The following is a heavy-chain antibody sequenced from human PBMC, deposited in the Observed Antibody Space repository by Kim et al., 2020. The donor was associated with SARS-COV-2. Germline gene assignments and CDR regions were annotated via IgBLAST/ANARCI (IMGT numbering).Heavy chain of an antibody. V-gene: IGHV3-33*01. CDR2: MWSDGSKQ. CDR1: GFTFSLYG. D-gene: IGHD2-8*01. CDR3: ARDKCTNGVCYLDF. J-gene: IGHJ4*02. Sequence: GGSLRLSCVASGFTFSLYGFHWVRQAPGKGLEWVAVMWSDGSKQYYADSVRGRFNFSRDDSKNTLYLQMYSLRADDTAVYYCARDKCTNGVCYLDFWGQGTLVTVSS.